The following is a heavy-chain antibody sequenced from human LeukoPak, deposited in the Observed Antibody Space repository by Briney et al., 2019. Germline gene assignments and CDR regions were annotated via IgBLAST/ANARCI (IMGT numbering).Heavy chain of an antibody. CDR2: IYYSGST. D-gene: IGHD3-22*01. CDR1: GGSISSGGYY. V-gene: IGHV4-31*03. CDR3: ARGLYYYDSSGYYGPDAFDI. Sequence: KPSETLSLTCTVSGGSISSGGYYWSWIRQHPGKGLEWIGYIYYSGSTYYNPSLKSRVTISVDTSKNQFSLKLSSVTAADTAVYYCARGLYYYDSSGYYGPDAFDIWGQGTMVTVSS. J-gene: IGHJ3*02.